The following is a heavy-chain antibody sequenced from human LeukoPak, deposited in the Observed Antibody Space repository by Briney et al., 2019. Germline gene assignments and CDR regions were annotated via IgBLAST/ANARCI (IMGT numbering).Heavy chain of an antibody. V-gene: IGHV3-74*01. CDR2: IISVGSST. D-gene: IGHD2-2*02. CDR3: ARASHKCQLLYEGDTWCDP. Sequence: PGGSLRLSCALSAHTLSRDWTHWVRQAPGKGRVWVSRIISVGSSTSYADSVKGRFTISRDNAKNTLYLQMNSLRAEDTAVYYCARASHKCQLLYEGDTWCDPWGQGTLVTVSS. J-gene: IGHJ5*02. CDR1: AHTLSRDW.